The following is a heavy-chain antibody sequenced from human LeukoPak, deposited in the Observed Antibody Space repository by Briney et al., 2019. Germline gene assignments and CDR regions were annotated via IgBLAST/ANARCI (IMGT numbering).Heavy chain of an antibody. CDR1: GYSISSGYY. CDR2: IYHSGST. D-gene: IGHD2-15*01. Sequence: SETLSLTCTVSGYSISSGYYWGWIQQPPGKGLDWIGSIYHSGSTYYNPSLKSRVTISVDTSKNQFSLKLSSVTAADTAVYYCARDYCSGGSCYPDPFDYWGQGTLVTVSS. V-gene: IGHV4-38-2*02. J-gene: IGHJ4*02. CDR3: ARDYCSGGSCYPDPFDY.